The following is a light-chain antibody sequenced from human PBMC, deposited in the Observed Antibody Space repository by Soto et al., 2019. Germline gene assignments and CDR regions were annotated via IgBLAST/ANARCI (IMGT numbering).Light chain of an antibody. Sequence: IQLTQSPSSLSASVGDRVTITCLYSQGINSYLAWYQQEPGKVPKLLIYAASSLRSGVPSRISGSGSGTDFTLTISSLQPEDFATYYCHQSYSTPQTFGQGTKVDI. CDR1: QGINSY. CDR2: AAS. V-gene: IGKV1-39*01. J-gene: IGKJ1*01. CDR3: HQSYSTPQT.